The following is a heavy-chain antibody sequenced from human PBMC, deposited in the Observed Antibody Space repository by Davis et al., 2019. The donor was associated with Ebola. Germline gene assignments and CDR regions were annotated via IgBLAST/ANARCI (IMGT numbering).Heavy chain of an antibody. J-gene: IGHJ4*02. CDR2: TSASGGST. D-gene: IGHD1-1*01. CDR1: GFTVSSNY. CDR3: AKPYSTDWKPWVY. V-gene: IGHV3-23*01. Sequence: GGSLRLSCAASGFTVSSNYMSWVRQAPGKGLEWVSTTSASGGSTYYADSVKGRFTVSRDNSKDTLFLQMSSLRVEDTALYYCAKPYSTDWKPWVYWGQGTLVTVSS.